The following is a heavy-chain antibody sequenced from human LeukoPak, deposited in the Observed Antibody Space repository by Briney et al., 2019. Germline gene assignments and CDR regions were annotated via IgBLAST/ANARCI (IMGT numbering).Heavy chain of an antibody. J-gene: IGHJ6*03. V-gene: IGHV4-4*07. CDR3: ARVHCSSTSCPCYYYYYMDV. CDR1: GGSISSYY. CDR2: IYTSGST. Sequence: SETLSLTCTVSGGSISSYYWSWIRQPAGKGLEWIGRIYTSGSTNYNPSLKSRVTMSVDTSKNQFSLKLSSVTAADTAVYYCARVHCSSTSCPCYYYYYMDVWGKGTTVTVSS. D-gene: IGHD2-2*01.